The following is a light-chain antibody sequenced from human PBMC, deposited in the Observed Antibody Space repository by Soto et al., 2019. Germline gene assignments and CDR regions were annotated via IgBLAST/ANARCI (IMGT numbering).Light chain of an antibody. Sequence: EIVLTQSPGTLSLYPGERATLSCRASQSVSSSYLAWYQQIPGQAPRLLIYGASSRATAIPDTFSGSGSGTDFTLTISRLEPEDFAVYFCQQYGSSPWTFGQGTKVDIK. CDR1: QSVSSSY. CDR3: QQYGSSPWT. CDR2: GAS. J-gene: IGKJ1*01. V-gene: IGKV3-20*01.